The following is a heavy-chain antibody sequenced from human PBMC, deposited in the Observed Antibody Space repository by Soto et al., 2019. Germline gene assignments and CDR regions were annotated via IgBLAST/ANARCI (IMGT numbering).Heavy chain of an antibody. CDR2: ISAYNGNT. V-gene: IGHV1-18*01. Sequence: QVQLVQSGAEVKKPGASVKVSCKASGYTFTNYGISWVRQAPGQGLEWMGWISAYNGNTNYAQKLQGRVTMTTDTSTSTAYMELRSLRSDDTAVYYCARDLRVDIVAKRLGFAFDIWGQGTMVTVSS. CDR1: GYTFTNYG. J-gene: IGHJ3*02. D-gene: IGHD5-12*01. CDR3: ARDLRVDIVAKRLGFAFDI.